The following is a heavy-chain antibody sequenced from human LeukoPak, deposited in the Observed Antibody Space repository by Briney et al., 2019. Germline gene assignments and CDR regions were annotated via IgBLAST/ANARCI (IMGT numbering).Heavy chain of an antibody. J-gene: IGHJ4*02. D-gene: IGHD3-22*01. Sequence: GGSLRLSCAASGFTVSSNYMNWVRQAPGKGLEWVSVIYSGRSTYYADSVKGRFTISRDNAKNSLYLQMNSLRAEDTAVYYCARVLHKRNYDSTTYYGYWGQGTLVTVSS. CDR2: IYSGRST. CDR1: GFTVSSNY. CDR3: ARVLHKRNYDSTTYYGY. V-gene: IGHV3-53*01.